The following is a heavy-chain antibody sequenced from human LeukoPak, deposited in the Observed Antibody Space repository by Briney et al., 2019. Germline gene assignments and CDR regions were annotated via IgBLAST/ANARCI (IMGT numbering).Heavy chain of an antibody. CDR2: INHSGST. CDR1: GGSFSGYY. CDR3: ARGGTPPLRYFDWSPFDY. V-gene: IGHV4-34*01. D-gene: IGHD3-9*01. Sequence: KPSETLSLTCAVYGGSFSGYYLSWIRQPPGKGLEWIGEINHSGSTNYNPSLKSRVTISVDTSKNQFSLKLSSVTAADTAVYYCARGGTPPLRYFDWSPFDYWGQGTLVTVSS. J-gene: IGHJ4*02.